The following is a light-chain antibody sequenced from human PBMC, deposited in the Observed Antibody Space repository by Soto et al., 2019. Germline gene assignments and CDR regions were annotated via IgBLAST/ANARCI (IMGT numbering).Light chain of an antibody. CDR2: KAC. J-gene: IGKJ1*01. V-gene: IGKV1-5*03. CDR3: QHYNSYSEA. CDR1: QTISSW. Sequence: DIRMTQSPSTLSGSVGDRVTITCRASQTISSWLAWYQQKPGKAPKLLIYKACTLKSGVPSRFSGSGSGTEFTLTISSRQPDDFATYYCQHYNSYSEAFGQGTKVELK.